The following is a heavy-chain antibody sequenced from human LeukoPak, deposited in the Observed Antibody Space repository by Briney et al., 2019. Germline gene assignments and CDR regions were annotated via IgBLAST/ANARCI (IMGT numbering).Heavy chain of an antibody. CDR2: VYTSGRT. CDR1: GGSISSGSYY. CDR3: ARASNYVPYSL. V-gene: IGHV4-61*02. J-gene: IGHJ4*02. Sequence: SETLSLTCTVSGGSISSGSYYWSWIRQSAGKGLEWIGRVYTSGRTNYNPSLKSRVTISVDPSKNQFSLNLSSVTAADAAVYYWARASNYVPYSLWGQGTLVTVSS. D-gene: IGHD4/OR15-4a*01.